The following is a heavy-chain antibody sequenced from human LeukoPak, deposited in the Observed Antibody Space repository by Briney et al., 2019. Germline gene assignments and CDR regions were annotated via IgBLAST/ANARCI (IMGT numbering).Heavy chain of an antibody. J-gene: IGHJ3*02. V-gene: IGHV2-70*11. D-gene: IGHD5-18*01. Sequence: SGPALVKPTQTLTLTCTFSGFSLSTSGMCVSWIRQPPGKAPKRLARIDWDDDKYYSTYLKTRLTISKDTSKNQVVLTMTNMDPVDTATYYCARTAPTACPHDAFDIWGQGTMVTVSS. CDR2: IDWDDDK. CDR1: GFSLSTSGMC. CDR3: ARTAPTACPHDAFDI.